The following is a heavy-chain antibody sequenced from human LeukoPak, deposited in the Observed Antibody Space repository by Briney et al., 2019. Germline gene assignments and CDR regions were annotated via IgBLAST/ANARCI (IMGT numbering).Heavy chain of an antibody. CDR2: VTNSGTNT. CDR1: GFTFRSYS. J-gene: IGHJ4*02. V-gene: IGHV3-23*01. CDR3: ARDIRDFWSGSDY. D-gene: IGHD3-3*01. Sequence: GGSLRLSCAASGFTFRSYSMTWVRQAPGKGLEWVSTVTNSGTNTYYADSVKGRFTNSRDNSKNTLYLQMSSLRADDTAVYYCARDIRDFWSGSDYWGQGTLVTVSS.